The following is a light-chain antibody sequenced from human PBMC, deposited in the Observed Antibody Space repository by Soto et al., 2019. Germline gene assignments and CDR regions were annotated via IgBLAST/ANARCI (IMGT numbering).Light chain of an antibody. V-gene: IGLV2-23*01. Sequence: ALTQPASVSGSPGQSITISCTGTSSDVGSYNLVSWYQHHPGKTPKLMIYEGSRRPSGVSNRFSASKSGNTASLTISGLQAEDEAEYYCCSYETSSTYVFGSGTKVTVL. CDR3: CSYETSSTYV. CDR1: SSDVGSYNL. CDR2: EGS. J-gene: IGLJ1*01.